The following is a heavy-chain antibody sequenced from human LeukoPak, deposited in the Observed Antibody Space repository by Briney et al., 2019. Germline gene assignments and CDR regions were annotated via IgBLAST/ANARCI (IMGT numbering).Heavy chain of an antibody. D-gene: IGHD3-22*01. CDR1: GFTLDDYD. Sequence: GGSLRLSCAASGFTLDDYDMSWVRQAPGKGREWVSGINWNGGSTGYADSVKGRFTISRDNAKNSLYLQMNSLRAEDTALYYCARANYYDSSGYPVPFVPWGQGTLVTVSS. CDR3: ARANYYDSSGYPVPFVP. CDR2: INWNGGST. V-gene: IGHV3-20*04. J-gene: IGHJ5*02.